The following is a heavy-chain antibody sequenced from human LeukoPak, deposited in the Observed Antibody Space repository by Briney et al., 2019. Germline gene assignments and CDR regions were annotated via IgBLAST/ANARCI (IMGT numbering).Heavy chain of an antibody. CDR3: ARVPTSYYYYMDV. V-gene: IGHV3-30*04. CDR1: GFTFSSYA. CDR2: ISYDGSNK. J-gene: IGHJ6*03. Sequence: GGSLRLSCAASGFTFSSYAMHWVRQAPGKGLEWVAVISYDGSNKYYADSVKGRFTISRDNSKNTLYLQMNSLRAEDTAVYYCARVPTSYYYYMDVWGKGTTVIISS.